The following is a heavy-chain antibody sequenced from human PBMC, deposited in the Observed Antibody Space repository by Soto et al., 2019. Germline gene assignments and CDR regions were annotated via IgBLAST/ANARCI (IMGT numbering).Heavy chain of an antibody. D-gene: IGHD3-10*01. CDR3: AKDRSSGSHDYGMDC. Sequence: GGSVRLSCAASGFPFGDYAMHLVRQVPGKGLEWVSGFKWNSGDVGYADSVKGRFTISRDNARNSLYLQMNSLRPEDTAVYYCAKDRSSGSHDYGMDCWGQGTMASVSS. CDR1: GFPFGDYA. J-gene: IGHJ6*02. CDR2: FKWNSGDV. V-gene: IGHV3-9*01.